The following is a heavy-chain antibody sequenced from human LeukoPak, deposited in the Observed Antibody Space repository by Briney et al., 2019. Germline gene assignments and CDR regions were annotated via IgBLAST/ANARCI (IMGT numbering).Heavy chain of an antibody. CDR2: IKQDGSEK. Sequence: GGSLRLSCVASGLTFSNYWMSWVRQSPGKGLEWVANIKQDGSEKYYVDSVKGRFTISRDNAGNSLYLQMSSLRAEDTAVYCARRIAGSDTGGYFQEWGQGTLATVSS. CDR1: GLTFSNYW. J-gene: IGHJ1*01. V-gene: IGHV3-7*04. CDR3: ARRIAGSDTGGYFQE. D-gene: IGHD6-13*01.